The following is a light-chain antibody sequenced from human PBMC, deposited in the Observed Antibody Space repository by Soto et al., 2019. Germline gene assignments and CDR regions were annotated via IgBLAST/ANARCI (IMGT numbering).Light chain of an antibody. CDR3: QQYHTSLS. CDR2: DVS. CDR1: QSLGSMY. V-gene: IGKV3-20*01. J-gene: IGKJ4*01. Sequence: VLTQSPDTLSLSPGERATLSCRASQSLGSMYLAWYQQKRGQTPRLLIYDVSTRATGTPDRFSGSGSGTDFTLTISRLEPEDFAVYYCQQYHTSLSFAGGTIVELK.